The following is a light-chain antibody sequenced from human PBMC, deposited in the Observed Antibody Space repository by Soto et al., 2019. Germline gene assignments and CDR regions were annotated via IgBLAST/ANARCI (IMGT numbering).Light chain of an antibody. V-gene: IGKV1-39*01. CDR3: QQSYSAPKT. Sequence: DIQMTQSPSSLSASVGDRVTITCRASQTVTNSLNWYQQKPGKAPNLLISATSSLQSGVPSRFSGRGSGTDFTLTISSLQPEDFTTYYCQQSYSAPKTFVQGNNLDSK. J-gene: IGKJ2*01. CDR2: ATS. CDR1: QTVTNS.